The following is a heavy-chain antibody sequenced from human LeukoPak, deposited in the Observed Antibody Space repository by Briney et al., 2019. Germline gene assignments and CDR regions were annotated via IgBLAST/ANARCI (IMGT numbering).Heavy chain of an antibody. J-gene: IGHJ5*02. CDR1: GGSISSYY. CDR3: ARLIQTYYDSGWFDP. D-gene: IGHD5-12*01. Sequence: PSETLSLTCTVSGGSISSYYWSWIRQPPGKGLEWIGYIYYSGSTNYNPSLKSRVTISVDTSKNQSSLKLSSVTAADTAVYYCARLIQTYYDSGWFDPWGQGTLVTVSS. V-gene: IGHV4-59*08. CDR2: IYYSGST.